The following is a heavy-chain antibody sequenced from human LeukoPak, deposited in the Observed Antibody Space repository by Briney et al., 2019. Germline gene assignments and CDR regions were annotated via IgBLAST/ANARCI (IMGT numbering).Heavy chain of an antibody. Sequence: ASVKVSCKASGYTFTSYGISWVRQAPGQGLEWMGWISAYNGNTNYAQKLQGRVTMTTDTSTSTAYMELRSLRSDDTAVYYCARGLVNIVVVPAAISAPLDWGQGTLVAVSS. CDR2: ISAYNGNT. CDR1: GYTFTSYG. J-gene: IGHJ4*02. D-gene: IGHD2-2*02. CDR3: ARGLVNIVVVPAAISAPLD. V-gene: IGHV1-18*01.